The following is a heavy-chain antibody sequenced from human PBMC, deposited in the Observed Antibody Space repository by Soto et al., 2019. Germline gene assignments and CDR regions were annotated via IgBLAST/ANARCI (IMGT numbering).Heavy chain of an antibody. CDR2: MNPNSGHT. J-gene: IGHJ2*01. D-gene: IGHD4-17*01. Sequence: ASVKVSCKASGYTFTNYDINWVRQATGQGLEWVGWMNPNSGHTGFAQKFQGRVTMTRDTSISTAYMELSSPSSEDTAVYYCARGRSSYGDYINWYFDLWGRGTLVTVSS. CDR1: GYTFTNYD. CDR3: ARGRSSYGDYINWYFDL. V-gene: IGHV1-8*01.